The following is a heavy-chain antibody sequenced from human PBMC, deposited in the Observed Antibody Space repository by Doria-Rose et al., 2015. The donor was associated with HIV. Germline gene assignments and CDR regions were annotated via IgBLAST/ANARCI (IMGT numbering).Heavy chain of an antibody. J-gene: IGHJ4*02. D-gene: IGHD6-13*01. CDR1: GVSLSSPGMG. CDR3: ARIKSSRWYHKYYFDF. CDR2: IFSDDDR. V-gene: IGHV2-26*01. Sequence: VTLKESGPVLVKPTETLTLTCTVSGVSLSSPGMGVSWIRQPPGKALEWLAHIFSDDDRSYKTSLKSRLPISRGTSKSQVVLTMTDMDPVDTATYYCARIKSSRWYHKYYFDFWGQGTLVIVSA.